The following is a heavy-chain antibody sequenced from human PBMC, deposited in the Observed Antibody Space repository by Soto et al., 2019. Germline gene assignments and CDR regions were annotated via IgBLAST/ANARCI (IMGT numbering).Heavy chain of an antibody. CDR2: INPNSGGT. D-gene: IGHD1-26*01. CDR3: ARDGVGAIGGGFRGWFDP. V-gene: IGHV1-2*02. Sequence: QVQLVQSGAEVKKPGASVKVSCKASGYTFTGYYMHWVRQAPGQGLEWMGWINPNSGGTNYAQKFQGRVTMTRDTSISTAYMELSRLRSDDTAVYYCARDGVGAIGGGFRGWFDPWGQGTLVTVSS. J-gene: IGHJ5*02. CDR1: GYTFTGYY.